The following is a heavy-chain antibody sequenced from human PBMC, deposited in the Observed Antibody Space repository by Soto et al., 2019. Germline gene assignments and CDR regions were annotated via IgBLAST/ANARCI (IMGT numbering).Heavy chain of an antibody. CDR3: ASRDPGTSVDY. J-gene: IGHJ4*02. CDR1: GGSFTSNNW. D-gene: IGHD1-7*01. V-gene: IGHV4-4*02. Sequence: PSETLSLTCAVSGGSFTSNNWWTWVRQPPGQGLEWIGEIYRTGSNNYNPYLKSRVTISLDKSEKQISLKVTSLTAADTAVYYCASRDPGTSVDYWGQGTLVTVSS. CDR2: IYRTGSN.